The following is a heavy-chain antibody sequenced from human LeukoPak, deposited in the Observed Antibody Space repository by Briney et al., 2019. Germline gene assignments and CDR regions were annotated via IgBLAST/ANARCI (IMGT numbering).Heavy chain of an antibody. D-gene: IGHD6-13*01. CDR2: ISAYNGDT. CDR3: ARDYGPIAAAGTEYYYYGLDV. CDR1: GYTFTSYG. J-gene: IGHJ6*02. V-gene: IGHV1-18*01. Sequence: GASVKVSCKASGYTFTSYGISWVRQAPGQGLEWMGWISAYNGDTNYAQKLQGRVTMTTDTSTSTAYMELRSLRSDDTAAYYCARDYGPIAAAGTEYYYYGLDVWGQGTTVTVSS.